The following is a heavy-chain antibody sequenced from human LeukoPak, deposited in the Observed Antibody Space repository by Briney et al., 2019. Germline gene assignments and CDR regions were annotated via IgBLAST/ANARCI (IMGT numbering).Heavy chain of an antibody. CDR2: IYFTGNA. Sequence: SETLSLTCTVSGGSISGSSYYWGWIRQPPGKGLEWIVSIYFTGNAYYNPSLKSRVTISADTSKNQFSLILSSVTAADTAVYYCARSLRGAAHHFDYWGQGTLVTVSS. CDR1: GGSISGSSYY. V-gene: IGHV4-39*01. CDR3: ARSLRGAAHHFDY. J-gene: IGHJ4*02. D-gene: IGHD2-15*01.